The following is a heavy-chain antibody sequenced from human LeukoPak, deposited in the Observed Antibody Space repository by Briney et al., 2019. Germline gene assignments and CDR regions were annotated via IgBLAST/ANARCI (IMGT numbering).Heavy chain of an antibody. D-gene: IGHD5-12*01. J-gene: IGHJ6*03. CDR1: GASINSGSYY. CDR3: ARDGFYCSGSDCSKGRWYSHYYMDV. CDR2: IYASGNT. V-gene: IGHV4-61*02. Sequence: SETLSLTCTVSGASINSGSYYWTWIRQPAGKGLEWIGRIYASGNTDYSPSLKSRLTISLDTSKNQFSLRLSSVTAADTAVYYCARDGFYCSGSDCSKGRWYSHYYMDVWGKGTTVTVSS.